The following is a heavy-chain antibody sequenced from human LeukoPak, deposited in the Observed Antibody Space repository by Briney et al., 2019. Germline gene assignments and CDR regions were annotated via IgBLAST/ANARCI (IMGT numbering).Heavy chain of an antibody. Sequence: GESLKISCKGSGYSFTSYWIGWVRQMPGKGLEWMGIIYPGDSDTRYSPSFQGQVTISADKSISTAYLQWNSLKASDTAMYYCARSEGYYYGSGSYRNWFDPWGQGTLVTVSS. D-gene: IGHD3-10*01. CDR3: ARSEGYYYGSGSYRNWFDP. V-gene: IGHV5-51*01. J-gene: IGHJ5*02. CDR2: IYPGDSDT. CDR1: GYSFTSYW.